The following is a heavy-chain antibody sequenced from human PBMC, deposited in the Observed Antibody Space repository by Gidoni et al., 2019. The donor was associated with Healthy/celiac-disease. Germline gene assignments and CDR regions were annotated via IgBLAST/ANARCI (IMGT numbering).Heavy chain of an antibody. CDR1: GFTFSSYW. D-gene: IGHD2-15*01. Sequence: EVQLVESGGGLVQPGGSLRLSCAAPGFTFSSYWMSWVRQAPGKGLEWVANIKQDGSEKYYVDSVKGRFTISRDNAKNSLYLQMNSLRAEDTAVYYCARGGYCSGGSCYWFDPWGQGTLVTVSS. J-gene: IGHJ5*02. CDR3: ARGGYCSGGSCYWFDP. V-gene: IGHV3-7*03. CDR2: IKQDGSEK.